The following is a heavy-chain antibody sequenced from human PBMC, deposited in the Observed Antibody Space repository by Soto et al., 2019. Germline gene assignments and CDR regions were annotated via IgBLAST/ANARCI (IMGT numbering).Heavy chain of an antibody. Sequence: LGESLKISCKGSGYSFTSYWIGWVRQLPGKGLEWMGIIYPGDSGTRYSPSFQGQVTISADKSISTAYLQWSSLKASDTAMYYCARLGRVTSQGWFDPWGQGTLVTVSS. J-gene: IGHJ5*02. V-gene: IGHV5-51*01. D-gene: IGHD3-9*01. CDR2: IYPGDSGT. CDR1: GYSFTSYW. CDR3: ARLGRVTSQGWFDP.